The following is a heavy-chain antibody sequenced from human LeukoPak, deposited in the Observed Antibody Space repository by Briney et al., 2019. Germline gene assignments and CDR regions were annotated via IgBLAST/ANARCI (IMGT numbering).Heavy chain of an antibody. CDR2: IKQDGSEK. J-gene: IGHJ6*03. CDR1: GFTFSSYW. V-gene: IGHV3-7*01. D-gene: IGHD1-26*01. CDR3: ARDSQWELLGYYYYYMDV. Sequence: VQPGGSLRLSCAASGFTFSSYWMSWVRQAPGKGLEWVANIKQDGSEKYYVDSVKGRFTISRDNAKNSLYLQMNSLRAEDTAVYYCARDSQWELLGYYYYYMDVWGKGTTVTISS.